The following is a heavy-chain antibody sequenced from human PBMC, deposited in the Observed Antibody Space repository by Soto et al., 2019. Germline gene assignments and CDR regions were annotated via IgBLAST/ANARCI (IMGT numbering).Heavy chain of an antibody. D-gene: IGHD2-15*01. CDR3: VSTSLVVVAATRGDY. J-gene: IGHJ4*02. V-gene: IGHV3-74*01. CDR1: GFTFSSYW. Sequence: EVQLVESGGGLVQPGGSLRLSCAASGFTFSSYWMHWVRQAPGKGLVWVSGINSDGSSTSYAGSVKGRFTISRDNAKNTLYLQMNCLRAECTGVYYGVSTSLVVVAATRGDYWGQGTLVTVSS. CDR2: INSDGSST.